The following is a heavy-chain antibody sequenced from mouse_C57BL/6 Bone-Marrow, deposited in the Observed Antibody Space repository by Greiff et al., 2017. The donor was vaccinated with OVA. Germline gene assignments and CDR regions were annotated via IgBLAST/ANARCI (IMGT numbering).Heavy chain of an antibody. V-gene: IGHV1-54*01. CDR1: GYAFTNYL. D-gene: IGHD4-1*01. CDR2: INPGSGGT. Sequence: QQSGAELVRPGTSVKVSCKASGYAFTNYLIEWVKQRPGQGLEWIGVINPGSGGTNYNEKFKGKATLTADKSSSTAYMQLSSLTSEDSAVYFCARVGRYAMDYWGQGTSVTVSS. CDR3: ARVGRYAMDY. J-gene: IGHJ4*01.